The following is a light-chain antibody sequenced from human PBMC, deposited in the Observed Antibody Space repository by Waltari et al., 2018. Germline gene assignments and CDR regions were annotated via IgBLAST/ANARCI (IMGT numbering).Light chain of an antibody. J-gene: IGLJ2*01. CDR1: GSNIGAGYD. CDR3: QSYDPSLSVV. V-gene: IGLV1-40*01. CDR2: GVN. Sequence: QSVLTQPPSVSGAPGQTVTISCTGSGSNIGAGYDVHWYQQRPGEAPKLLIYGVNTRPLGVPVRFSGSQSGTSASLAIRGLQAEDEADYYCQSYDPSLSVVFGGGTKLTVV.